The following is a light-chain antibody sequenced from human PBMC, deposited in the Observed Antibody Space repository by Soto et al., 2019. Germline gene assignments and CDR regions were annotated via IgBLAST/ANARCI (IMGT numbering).Light chain of an antibody. J-gene: IGLJ1*01. CDR1: SSNIGAGYD. V-gene: IGLV1-40*01. CDR2: GNS. CDR3: QSYDSSLSGSSV. Sequence: QSVLTQPPSGSGAPGQRVTISCTGSSSNIGAGYDVHWYQQLPGTAPKLLIYGNSNRPSGVPDRFSGSKSGTSASLAITGLQAEDEADYYCQSYDSSLSGSSVFGTGTKVTVL.